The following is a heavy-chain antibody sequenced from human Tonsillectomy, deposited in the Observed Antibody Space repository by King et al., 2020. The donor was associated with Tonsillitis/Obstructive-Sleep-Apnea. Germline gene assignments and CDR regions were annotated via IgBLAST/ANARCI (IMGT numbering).Heavy chain of an antibody. V-gene: IGHV3-15*01. CDR2: IKSKIDGGTT. J-gene: IGHJ6*03. D-gene: IGHD5-18*01. Sequence: VQLVESGGGLVKPGESLRLSCAASGFTFINAWMSWVRQAPGKGLEWVGRIKSKIDGGTTDYAAPVKGRFTISRDDSKNTLYLQIKSLKTEDTAVYYRTADRIQPLHVTYDYSMAAGGNGPTVPVPS. CDR3: TADRIQPLHVTYDYSMAA. CDR1: GFTFINAW.